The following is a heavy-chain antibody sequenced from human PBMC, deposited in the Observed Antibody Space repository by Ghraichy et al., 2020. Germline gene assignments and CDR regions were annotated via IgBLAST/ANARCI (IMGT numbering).Heavy chain of an antibody. CDR3: ARDPRITMIVVVTGATEAKESGPTTYKVTSTLTIKESDWLSQSMFTCRVDHRGLTFQ. CDR1: GYTFTSYA. CDR2: INAGNGNT. D-gene: IGHD3-22*01. Sequence: ASVKVSCKASGYTFTSYAMHWVRQAPGQRLEWMGWINAGNGNTKYSQKFQGRVTITRDTSASTAYMELSSLRSEDTAVYYCARDPRITMIVVVTGATEAKESGPTTYKVTSTLTIKESDWLSQSMFTCRVDHRGLTFQ. V-gene: IGHV1-3*01. J-gene: IGHJ1*01.